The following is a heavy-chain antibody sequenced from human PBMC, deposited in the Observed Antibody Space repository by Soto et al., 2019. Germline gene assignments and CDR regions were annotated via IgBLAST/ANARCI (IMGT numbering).Heavy chain of an antibody. V-gene: IGHV1-3*01. CDR2: INAGNGDT. CDR1: GYTFSNYA. CDR3: ARAPRSSGYYHYAMDV. J-gene: IGHJ6*02. D-gene: IGHD3-9*01. Sequence: RASVKVSCKASGYTFSNYAIHWVRQAPGQSLEWMAWINAGNGDTKYSQNFQGRVTITRDTSASTAYMDLSSLRPEDTAVYYCARAPRSSGYYHYAMDVWGQGTTVTVSS.